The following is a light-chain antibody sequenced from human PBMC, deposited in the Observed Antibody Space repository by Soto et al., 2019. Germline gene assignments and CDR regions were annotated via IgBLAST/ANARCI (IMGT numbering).Light chain of an antibody. Sequence: EIVLTQSPATLSLSPGERATLSCRASQSVSSYLAWYQQKPGQAPRLLIYDASNRATGIPARFSGSGSGTDFTLTISSLEPEDFAVYYCQQRSKGAPFGPGTKVDIK. V-gene: IGKV3-11*01. J-gene: IGKJ3*01. CDR2: DAS. CDR1: QSVSSY. CDR3: QQRSKGAP.